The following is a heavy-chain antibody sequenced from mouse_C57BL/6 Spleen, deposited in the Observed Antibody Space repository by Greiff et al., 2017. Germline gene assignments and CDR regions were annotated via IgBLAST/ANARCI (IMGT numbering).Heavy chain of an antibody. Sequence: QVQLQQSGAELVRPGASVTLSCKASGYTFTDYEMHWVKQTPVHGLEWIGAIDPETGGTAYNQKFKGKAILTADKSSSTAYMELRSLTSEDSAVYYCTREGYDAHYYAMDYWGQGTSVTVSS. CDR3: TREGYDAHYYAMDY. CDR1: GYTFTDYE. V-gene: IGHV1-15*01. J-gene: IGHJ4*01. CDR2: IDPETGGT. D-gene: IGHD2-2*01.